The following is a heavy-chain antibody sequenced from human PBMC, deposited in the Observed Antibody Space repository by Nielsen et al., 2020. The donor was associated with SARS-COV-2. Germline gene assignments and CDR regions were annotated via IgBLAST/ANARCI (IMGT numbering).Heavy chain of an antibody. Sequence: GGSLRLSCEASGFTFSDHWMHWVRQAPGKGLLWVSRISPDGTMTMYTDSVRGRLTTSRDNAKKTVYLQMHSLTVEDTAVYYCTKDFDWQWGYWGQGALVTVSS. CDR2: ISPDGTMT. J-gene: IGHJ4*02. D-gene: IGHD3-9*01. V-gene: IGHV3-74*03. CDR3: TKDFDWQWGY. CDR1: GFTFSDHW.